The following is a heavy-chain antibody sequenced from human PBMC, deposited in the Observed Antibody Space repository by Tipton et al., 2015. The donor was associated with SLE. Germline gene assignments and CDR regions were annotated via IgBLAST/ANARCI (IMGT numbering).Heavy chain of an antibody. Sequence: TLSLTCTVSGGPISGYYWSWIRQHPGKGLEWIGYIYYSGSTHYNPSLKSRVTISVDTSKNQFSLKLSSVTAADTAVYYCARGLGVVVAVAFDIWGQGTMVTVSS. CDR1: GGPISGYY. J-gene: IGHJ3*02. CDR2: IYYSGST. V-gene: IGHV4-31*03. D-gene: IGHD2-15*01. CDR3: ARGLGVVVAVAFDI.